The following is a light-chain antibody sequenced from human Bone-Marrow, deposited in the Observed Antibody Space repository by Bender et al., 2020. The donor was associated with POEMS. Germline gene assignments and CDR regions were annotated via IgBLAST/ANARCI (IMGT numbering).Light chain of an antibody. J-gene: IGLJ1*01. CDR2: AVT. CDR3: SSLTSGGPYV. CDR1: NRSVGGYNY. V-gene: IGLV2-14*03. Sequence: QSVLTQPASVSGSPGQTITISCTGTNRSVGGYNYISWYQHHPGKAPRLLIYAVTNRPSGVSSRFSGSKSGNTATRNITGLQADEEGSCYCSSLTSGGPYVFASGTKVTVV.